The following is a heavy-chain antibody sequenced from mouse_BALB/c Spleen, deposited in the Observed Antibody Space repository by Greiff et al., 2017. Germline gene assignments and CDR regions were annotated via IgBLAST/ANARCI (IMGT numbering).Heavy chain of an antibody. D-gene: IGHD2-3*01. CDR1: GFTFSSYG. CDR2: INSNGGST. V-gene: IGHV5-6-3*01. Sequence: EVQLVESGGGLVQPGGSLKLSCAASGFTFSSYGMSWVRQTPDKRLELVATINSNGGSTYYPDSVKGRFTISRDNAKNTLYLQMSSLKSEDTAMYYCARDGYYPAWFAYWGQGTLVTVSA. CDR3: ARDGYYPAWFAY. J-gene: IGHJ3*01.